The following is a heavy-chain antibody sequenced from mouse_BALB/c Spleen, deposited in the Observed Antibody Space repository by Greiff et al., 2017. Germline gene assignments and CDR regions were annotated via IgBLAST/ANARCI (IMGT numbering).Heavy chain of an antibody. Sequence: VQLQESGPGLVAPSQSLSITCTVSGFSLTGYGVNWVRQPPGKGLEWLGMIWGDGSTDYNSALKSRLSISKDNSKSQVFLKMNSLQTDDTARYYCASTYDGYYGWYFDVWGAGTTVTVSS. CDR3: ASTYDGYYGWYFDV. J-gene: IGHJ1*01. D-gene: IGHD2-3*01. V-gene: IGHV2-6-7*01. CDR1: GFSLTGYG. CDR2: IWGDGST.